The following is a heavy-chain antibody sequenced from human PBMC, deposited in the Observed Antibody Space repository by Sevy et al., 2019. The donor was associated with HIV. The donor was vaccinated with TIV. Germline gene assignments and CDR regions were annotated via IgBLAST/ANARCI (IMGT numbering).Heavy chain of an antibody. Sequence: ASVKVSCKASVHTFTDYFIHWVRQAPGQGLEWMGWINPNSGAPKYAQKFEGRVTMTRDTSITTAYMELSRLRSDDTAVYYCASPGGYRYGSLLDYWGQGTLVTVSS. CDR3: ASPGGYRYGSLLDY. CDR1: VHTFTDYF. V-gene: IGHV1-2*02. J-gene: IGHJ4*02. D-gene: IGHD5-18*01. CDR2: INPNSGAP.